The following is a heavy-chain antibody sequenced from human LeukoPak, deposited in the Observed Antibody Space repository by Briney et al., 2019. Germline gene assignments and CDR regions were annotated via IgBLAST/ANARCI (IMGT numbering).Heavy chain of an antibody. CDR3: ARPSYYYGSGRDGMDV. D-gene: IGHD3-10*01. CDR2: IFHTGRT. J-gene: IGHJ6*02. Sequence: SETLSLTCSVSDDSISSSDWWSWVRQPPGKGLEWVGEIFHTGRTNYNPSLKSRVTISVDKSKKQFSLKLNSVTAADTAVYYCARPSYYYGSGRDGMDVWGQGTTVTVSS. CDR1: DDSISSSDW. V-gene: IGHV4-4*02.